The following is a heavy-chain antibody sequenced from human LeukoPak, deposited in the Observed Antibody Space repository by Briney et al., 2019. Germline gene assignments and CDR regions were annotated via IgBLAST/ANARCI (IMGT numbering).Heavy chain of an antibody. Sequence: SETLSLTCTVSGGSISSYCWSWIRQPPGKGLEWIGYIYYSGSTNYNPSLKSRVTISVDTSKNQFSLKLSSVTAADTAVYYCARAVEMATTFDYWGQGTLVTVSS. CDR2: IYYSGST. J-gene: IGHJ4*02. V-gene: IGHV4-59*08. CDR3: ARAVEMATTFDY. D-gene: IGHD5-24*01. CDR1: GGSISSYC.